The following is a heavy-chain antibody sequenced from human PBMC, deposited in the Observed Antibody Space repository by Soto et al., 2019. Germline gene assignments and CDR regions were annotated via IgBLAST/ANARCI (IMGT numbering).Heavy chain of an antibody. CDR2: INAGNGNT. CDR1: GYTFTSYA. D-gene: IGHD4-4*01. CDR3: AILNSNYYYSYYMDV. V-gene: IGHV1-3*01. Sequence: QVQLVQSGAEVKKPGASVKVSCKASGYTFTSYAMHWVRQAPGQRREWMGWINAGNGNTKYSQKFQGRVTITRDTSASTAYMELSSLRSEDTAVYYCAILNSNYYYSYYMDVWGKGTMVTVSS. J-gene: IGHJ6*03.